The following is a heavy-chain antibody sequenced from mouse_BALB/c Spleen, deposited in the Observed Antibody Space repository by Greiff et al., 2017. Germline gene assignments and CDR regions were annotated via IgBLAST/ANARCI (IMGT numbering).Heavy chain of an antibody. CDR2: INSNGGST. J-gene: IGHJ1*01. CDR3: AREIYDFYWYFDV. Sequence: EVKLVESGGGLVQPGGSLKLSCAASGFTFSSYGMSWVRQTPDKRLELVATINSNGGSTYYPDSVKGRFTISRDNAKNTLYLQMSSLKSEDTAMYYCAREIYDFYWYFDVWGAGTTVTVSS. V-gene: IGHV5-6-3*01. CDR1: GFTFSSYG. D-gene: IGHD2-3*01.